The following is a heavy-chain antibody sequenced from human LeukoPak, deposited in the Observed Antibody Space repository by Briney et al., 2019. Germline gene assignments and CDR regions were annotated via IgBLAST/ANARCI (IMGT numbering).Heavy chain of an antibody. V-gene: IGHV3-23*01. CDR1: GFTFITYA. CDR2: ISGSGTGGRT. Sequence: GGSLRLSCAASGFTFITYAMSWVRQAPGKGLEWVSGISGSGTGGRTYYADSVKGRFTISRDNSKNTLYLQMNSLRAEDTAVYYCARGRDYGAFDIWGQGTMVTVSS. CDR3: ARGRDYGAFDI. D-gene: IGHD4-17*01. J-gene: IGHJ3*02.